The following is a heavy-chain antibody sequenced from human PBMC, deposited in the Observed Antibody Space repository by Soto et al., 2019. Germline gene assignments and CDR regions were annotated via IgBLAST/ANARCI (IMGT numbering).Heavy chain of an antibody. CDR3: ARERYGYFEF. J-gene: IGHJ4*02. D-gene: IGHD3-10*01. Sequence: TLSLTCTVSGGSISSGGYYWSWIRQHPGRGLEWIGYIYYSGVAFYNPSLKSRLNLSIDTSKNQFSLKFNSVTAADTAVYYCARERYGYFEFWGQGALVTVSS. V-gene: IGHV4-31*03. CDR1: GGSISSGGYY. CDR2: IYYSGVA.